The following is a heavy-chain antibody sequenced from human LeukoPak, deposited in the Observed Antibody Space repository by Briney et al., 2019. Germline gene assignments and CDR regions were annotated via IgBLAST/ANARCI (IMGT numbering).Heavy chain of an antibody. CDR2: ITGGGSGI. CDR3: AKWGDYDVLTGYYVSDY. CDR1: GFTFSNYA. J-gene: IGHJ4*02. Sequence: GASLRLSCAASGFTFSNYAMSWVRQAPGKGLDWVSAITGGGSGIYYADSMKSRFTISRDNSKNTLYPQISSLRAEDTAVYYCAKWGDYDVLTGYYVSDYWGQGTLVTVSS. V-gene: IGHV3-23*01. D-gene: IGHD3-9*01.